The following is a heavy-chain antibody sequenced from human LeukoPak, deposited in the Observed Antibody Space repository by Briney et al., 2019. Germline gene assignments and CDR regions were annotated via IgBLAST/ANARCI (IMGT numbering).Heavy chain of an antibody. CDR1: GFDVSSNY. D-gene: IGHD2-15*01. V-gene: IGHV3-53*01. Sequence: PGGSLRLSCAASGFDVSSNYISWVRQAPGKGLEWVSIIYTGGDTYYLASVKGRFTISRDNSKNTVYLQMNSLRTEDTAIYFCARGVVATYFDFWGQGTLVTVSS. J-gene: IGHJ4*02. CDR3: ARGVVATYFDF. CDR2: IYTGGDT.